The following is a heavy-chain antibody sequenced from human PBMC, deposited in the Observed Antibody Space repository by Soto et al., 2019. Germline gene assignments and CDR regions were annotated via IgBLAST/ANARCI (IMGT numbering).Heavy chain of an antibody. CDR1: GGTFSSYV. J-gene: IGHJ4*02. CDR2: IIPIFGTP. D-gene: IGHD6-19*01. Sequence: ASVKVSCKAPGGTFSSYVISWVRQAPGQGLEWMGGIIPIFGTPNYAQKLQGRVTITADESTSTAYMELSRLRSKDTAVYYCVAKYSSGWYDFDYWGQGTPVTVSS. CDR3: VAKYSSGWYDFDY. V-gene: IGHV1-69*13.